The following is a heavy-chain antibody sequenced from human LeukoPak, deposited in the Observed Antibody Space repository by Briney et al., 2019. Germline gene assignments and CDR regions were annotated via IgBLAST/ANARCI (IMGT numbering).Heavy chain of an antibody. CDR2: IYYSGST. Sequence: SETLSLTCTVSGGSISSSSYYWGWIRQPPGKGLEWIGSIYYSGSTYYNPSLKSRVTISVDTSKNQFSLKLSSVTAADTAVYYCARGLGLRFLEWRLNDAFDIWGQGTMVTVSS. CDR3: ARGLGLRFLEWRLNDAFDI. J-gene: IGHJ3*02. V-gene: IGHV4-39*07. CDR1: GGSISSSSYY. D-gene: IGHD3-3*01.